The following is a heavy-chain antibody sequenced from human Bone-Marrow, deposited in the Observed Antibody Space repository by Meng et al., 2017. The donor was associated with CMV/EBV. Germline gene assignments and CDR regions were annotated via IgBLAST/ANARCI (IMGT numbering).Heavy chain of an antibody. J-gene: IGHJ6*02. CDR2: ILYDGSDE. CDR1: GFTFSSYA. D-gene: IGHD2-2*01. Sequence: GGSLRLSCAASGFTFSSYAMHWVRQAPGKGLEWVAVILYDGSDEYNVDSVKGRFTISRDNSKNTLYLQMNSLIPEDTAVYYCARDGGPKEYQLLDYGMDVWGQGTTVTFSS. V-gene: IGHV3-30-3*01. CDR3: ARDGGPKEYQLLDYGMDV.